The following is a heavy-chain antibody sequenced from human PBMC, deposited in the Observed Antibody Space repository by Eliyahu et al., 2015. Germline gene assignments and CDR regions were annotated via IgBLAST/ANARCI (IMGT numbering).Heavy chain of an antibody. CDR2: SNAGNGNT. V-gene: IGHV1-3*02. J-gene: IGHJ4*02. Sequence: EVKKPGASVKVSCKASGYTFTSYAIHWVRQAPGQRLEWMGWSNAGNGNTKYSQEFQGRVNITRDTSASTDYMELSSLRSEDMAVYYCAISIAAAGGFDYWGQGTLVTVSS. CDR3: AISIAAAGGFDY. CDR1: GYTFTSYA. D-gene: IGHD6-13*01.